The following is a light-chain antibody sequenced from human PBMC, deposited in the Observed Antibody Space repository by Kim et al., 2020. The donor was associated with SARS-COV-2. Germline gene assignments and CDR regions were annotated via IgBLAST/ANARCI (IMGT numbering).Light chain of an antibody. V-gene: IGLV2-18*02. CDR1: SIDISTYNR. CDR3: SSYPSSNTWI. Sequence: QSALTQPPSVSGSPGQSVTISCTGTSIDISTYNRVSWYQLPPGTAPKLLIYEVTHRPSGVPDRFSGSLSGNTASLTISGLQAEDEADYYCSSYPSSNTWIFGGGTKVTVL. CDR2: EVT. J-gene: IGLJ2*01.